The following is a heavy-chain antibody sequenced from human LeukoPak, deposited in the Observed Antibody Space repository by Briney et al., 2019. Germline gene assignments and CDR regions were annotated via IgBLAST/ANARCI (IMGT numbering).Heavy chain of an antibody. CDR1: GFTFSTYS. CDR2: ITSGGSSK. Sequence: GGSLRLSCSASGFTFSTYSMNWAGQAPGKGLAWVSYITSGGSSKNYADSVKGRFTISRDNAKKSLYLQMNSLRAEDTAVYYCARERGSRSLDVWGQGTTVTVSS. V-gene: IGHV3-48*04. D-gene: IGHD3-10*01. CDR3: ARERGSRSLDV. J-gene: IGHJ6*02.